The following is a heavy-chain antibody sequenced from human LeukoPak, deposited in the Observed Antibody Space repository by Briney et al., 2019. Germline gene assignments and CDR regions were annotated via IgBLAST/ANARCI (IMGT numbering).Heavy chain of an antibody. D-gene: IGHD7-27*01. CDR3: AKATGDWYFDL. Sequence: PGGSLRLSCAASGFTFSSYSMNWVRQAPGKGLEWVSYISSSSSTIYYADSVKGRFSISRDNSKKSLFLQMNSLRTEDTAFYFCAKATGDWYFDLWGRGTLVIVSS. V-gene: IGHV3-48*04. CDR1: GFTFSSYS. J-gene: IGHJ2*01. CDR2: ISSSSSTI.